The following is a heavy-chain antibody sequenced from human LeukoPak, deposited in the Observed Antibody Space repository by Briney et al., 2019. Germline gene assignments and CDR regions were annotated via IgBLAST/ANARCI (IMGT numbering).Heavy chain of an antibody. Sequence: GRSLRLSCAASGFTFSSYAMHWVRQAPGKGLEWVAVISYDGSNKYYADSVKGRFTISRDNSKNTLYLQMNSLRAEDTAVYYCARGVPMVAQFDYWGQGTLVTVSP. D-gene: IGHD3-10*01. CDR2: ISYDGSNK. CDR3: ARGVPMVAQFDY. J-gene: IGHJ4*02. V-gene: IGHV3-30-3*01. CDR1: GFTFSSYA.